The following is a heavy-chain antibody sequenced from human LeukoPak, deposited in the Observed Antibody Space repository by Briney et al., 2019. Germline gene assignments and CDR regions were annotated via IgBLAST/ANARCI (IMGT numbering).Heavy chain of an antibody. Sequence: PGGSLRLSCAASGFTFSSYGMHWVRQAPGKGLEWVAVIWYDGSNKYYADSVKGRFTISRDNSKNTLYLQMYSLRAEDTAVYYCAKDQFSGGYSYGLFGYWGQGTLVTVSS. J-gene: IGHJ4*02. CDR1: GFTFSSYG. V-gene: IGHV3-33*06. CDR2: IWYDGSNK. CDR3: AKDQFSGGYSYGLFGY. D-gene: IGHD5-18*01.